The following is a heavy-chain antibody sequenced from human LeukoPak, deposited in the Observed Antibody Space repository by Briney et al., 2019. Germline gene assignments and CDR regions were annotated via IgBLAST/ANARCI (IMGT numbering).Heavy chain of an antibody. V-gene: IGHV1-46*01. CDR2: VNPSGGST. CDR3: ARAVAGYYYYYMDV. Sequence: ASVKVSCKASGDTFSNYAISWVRQAPGQGLEWMGIVNPSGGSTSYAQKFQGRVTMTRDMSTSTVYMELSSLRSEDTAVYYCARAVAGYYYYYMDVWGKGTTVTVSS. D-gene: IGHD6-19*01. CDR1: GDTFSNYA. J-gene: IGHJ6*03.